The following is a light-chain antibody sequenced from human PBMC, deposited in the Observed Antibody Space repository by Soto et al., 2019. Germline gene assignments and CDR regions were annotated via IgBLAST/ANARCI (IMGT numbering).Light chain of an antibody. CDR2: EAS. V-gene: IGKV1-9*01. Sequence: IQLTQSPSSLSASVGDRVTITCRARQGITSYLAWYQQKPGKVPQLLISEASILQSGVPSRFSGSGSGTDFTLTIRSLQAEDFATYYCQQTRSYPSTFGGGTKVEIK. CDR1: QGITSY. CDR3: QQTRSYPST. J-gene: IGKJ4*01.